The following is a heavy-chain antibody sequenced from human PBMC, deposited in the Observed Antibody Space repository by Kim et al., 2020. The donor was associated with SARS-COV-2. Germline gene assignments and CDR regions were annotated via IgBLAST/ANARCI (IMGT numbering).Heavy chain of an antibody. CDR1: GGSISSSSYY. D-gene: IGHD3-3*01. CDR3: ARTVPATNERGITIFGVVRSVVWFDP. V-gene: IGHV4-39*01. CDR2: IYYSGST. Sequence: SETLSLTCTVSGGSISSSSYYWGWIRQPPGKGLEWIGSIYYSGSTYYNPSLKSRVTISVDTSKNQFSLKLSSVTAADTAVYYCARTVPATNERGITIFGVVRSVVWFDPWGQGTLVTVSS. J-gene: IGHJ5*02.